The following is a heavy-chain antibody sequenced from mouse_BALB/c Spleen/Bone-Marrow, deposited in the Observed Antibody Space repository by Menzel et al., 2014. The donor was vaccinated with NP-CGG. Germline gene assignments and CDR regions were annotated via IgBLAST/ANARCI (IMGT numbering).Heavy chain of an antibody. CDR3: ARRGRIAEALGY. CDR1: GYTFTSYV. Sequence: VQLQQPGPEQVKPGASVKMSCKASGYTFTSYVMHWVKQKPGQGLEWIGYINPYNDGTKYNEKFKGKATLTSGKSSSTAYMELSSLTSEDSAVYYCARRGRIAEALGYWGQGTTLTVSP. CDR2: INPYNDGT. D-gene: IGHD6-1*01. J-gene: IGHJ2*01. V-gene: IGHV1-14*01.